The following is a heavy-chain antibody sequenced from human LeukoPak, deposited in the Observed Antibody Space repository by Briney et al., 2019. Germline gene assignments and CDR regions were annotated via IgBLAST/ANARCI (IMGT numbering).Heavy chain of an antibody. CDR1: GIIFSTYA. Sequence: PGGSLRLSCAASGIIFSTYAMHWVRQGPGKGLECISTISSDGGSTYYANSVKGRFTISRDNSKNTLYLQMGILRAEDIAVYYCARGRQGAKTRYFDLWGRGTRVTVSS. V-gene: IGHV3-64*01. D-gene: IGHD1-26*01. CDR2: ISSDGGST. CDR3: ARGRQGAKTRYFDL. J-gene: IGHJ2*01.